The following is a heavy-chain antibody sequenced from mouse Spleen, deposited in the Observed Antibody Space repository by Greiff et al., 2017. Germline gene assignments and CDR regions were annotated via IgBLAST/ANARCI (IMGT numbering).Heavy chain of an antibody. CDR1: GYTFTSYW. D-gene: IGHD1-1*01. J-gene: IGHJ3*01. Sequence: VQLQQSGAELVRPGSSVKLSCKASGYTFTSYWMHWVKQRPIQGLEWIGNIDPSDSETHYNQKFKDKATLTVDKSSSTAYMQLSSLTSEDSAVYYCARDYGSSYVVAYWGQGTLVTVSA. CDR3: ARDYGSSYVVAY. V-gene: IGHV1-52*01. CDR2: IDPSDSET.